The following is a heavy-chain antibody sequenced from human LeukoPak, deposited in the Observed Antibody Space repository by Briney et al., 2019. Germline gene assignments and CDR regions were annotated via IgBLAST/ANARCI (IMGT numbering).Heavy chain of an antibody. Sequence: GGSLRLSCAASGFTFSSYAMSWVRQAPGKGLEWVSAISGSGGSTYYADSVKGRFTISRDNSKNTLYLQMNSLRAEDTAVYYCAKEAVCSTSCRPYYCYYYGMDVWGQGTTVTVSS. CDR3: AKEAVCSTSCRPYYCYYYGMDV. D-gene: IGHD2-2*01. CDR2: ISGSGGST. J-gene: IGHJ6*02. CDR1: GFTFSSYA. V-gene: IGHV3-23*01.